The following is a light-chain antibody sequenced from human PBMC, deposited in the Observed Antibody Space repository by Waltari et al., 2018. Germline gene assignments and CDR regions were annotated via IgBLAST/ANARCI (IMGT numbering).Light chain of an antibody. CDR2: KAS. CDR3: LQYNGEPRT. V-gene: IGKV1-5*03. Sequence: DIQMTQSPSTLSASVGDRVTITCRASQSINTWLAWHQQKPGKAPKLLIYKASSLESGVPSRFSGGGSGTEFTLTISSLQPDDFATYYCLQYNGEPRTFGQGTKVEVK. CDR1: QSINTW. J-gene: IGKJ1*01.